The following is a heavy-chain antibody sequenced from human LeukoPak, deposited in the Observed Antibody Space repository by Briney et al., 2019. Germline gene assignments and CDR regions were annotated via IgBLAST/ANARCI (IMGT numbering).Heavy chain of an antibody. D-gene: IGHD3-10*01. CDR2: INPSGGST. J-gene: IGHJ6*03. CDR3: ARGRGPPNTNRDFYYYYYMDV. Sequence: VASVKVSCKASGYTFILYYMHWVRQAPGQGLEWMGIINPSGGSTSYAQRFQGRVTMTRDMSTSTVYMELSNLRSEDMALYYCARGRGPPNTNRDFYYYYYMDVWGTGTTVTVSS. CDR1: GYTFILYY. V-gene: IGHV1-46*01.